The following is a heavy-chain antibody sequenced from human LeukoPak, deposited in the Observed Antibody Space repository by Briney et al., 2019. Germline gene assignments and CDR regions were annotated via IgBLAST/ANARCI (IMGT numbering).Heavy chain of an antibody. J-gene: IGHJ4*02. CDR2: IYYSGNT. CDR1: GGSISSYY. D-gene: IGHD1-26*01. Sequence: KPSETLSLTCTVSGGSISSYYWSWIRQPPGKGLEWIGYIYYSGNTNCNPSLKSRVTISIDTYKNQFSLKLSSVTAADTAVYYCARVGSGCFDYWGQGTRVTVSS. CDR3: ARVGSGCFDY. V-gene: IGHV4-59*01.